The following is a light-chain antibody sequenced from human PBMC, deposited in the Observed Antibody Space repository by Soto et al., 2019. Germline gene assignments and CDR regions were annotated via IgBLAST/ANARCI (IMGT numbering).Light chain of an antibody. V-gene: IGKV3-15*01. CDR1: QSVSSS. Sequence: EIVMTQSPATLSVSPGERATLSCRASQSVSSSLAWYQHKPGQAPSPLIYGASTRATGIPARFSGSGSGTEFTLTISSLQSEDLGVYYYQQYKNWLTWTFGQGTKVEI. CDR3: QQYKNWLTWT. CDR2: GAS. J-gene: IGKJ1*01.